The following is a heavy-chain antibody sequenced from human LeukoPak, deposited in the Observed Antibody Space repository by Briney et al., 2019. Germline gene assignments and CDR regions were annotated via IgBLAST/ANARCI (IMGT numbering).Heavy chain of an antibody. D-gene: IGHD3-16*01. Sequence: GGSLRLSCAASGFTFSSYWMTWVRQAPGKGLEWVANIKHNGDELNYVDSVEDRFTISRDNAKNSLYLHVTGLRAEDTAVYYCARELRTFDSWGQGTLVTVSS. CDR3: ARELRTFDS. CDR1: GFTFSSYW. V-gene: IGHV3-7*01. J-gene: IGHJ4*02. CDR2: IKHNGDEL.